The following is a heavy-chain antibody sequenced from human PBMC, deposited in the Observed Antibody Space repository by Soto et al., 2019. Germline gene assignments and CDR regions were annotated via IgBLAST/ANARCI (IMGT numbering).Heavy chain of an antibody. CDR1: GGSISSSSYY. CDR3: ARDLKEYCSDGKCNWFDP. D-gene: IGHD2-15*01. Sequence: SETLSLTCTVSGGSISSSSYYWGWIRQPPGKGLEWIGSIYYSGSTYYNPSLKSRVTISVDTSKNQFSLKLSSVTAADTAVYYCARDLKEYCSDGKCNWFDPWGQGTLVTVSS. CDR2: IYYSGST. J-gene: IGHJ5*02. V-gene: IGHV4-39*07.